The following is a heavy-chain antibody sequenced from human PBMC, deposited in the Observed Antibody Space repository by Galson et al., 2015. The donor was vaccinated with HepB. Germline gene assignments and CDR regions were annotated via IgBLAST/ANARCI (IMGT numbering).Heavy chain of an antibody. J-gene: IGHJ5*02. Sequence: ATLSLTCTVSGGSISSSSYYWGWIRQPPGKGLEWNGTIYYSGSTYYNPSLESRVTISLDTSKNQFSLKLSSVTAADTAVYYCASRYASGTYQPDAWGQGTLVTVSS. V-gene: IGHV4-39*01. CDR3: ASRYASGTYQPDA. CDR1: GGSISSSSYY. D-gene: IGHD3-10*01. CDR2: IYYSGST.